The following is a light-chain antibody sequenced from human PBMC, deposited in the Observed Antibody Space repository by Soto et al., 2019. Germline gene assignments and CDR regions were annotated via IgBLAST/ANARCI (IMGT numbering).Light chain of an antibody. CDR1: QSLLYSSNNKIN. V-gene: IGKV4-1*01. J-gene: IGKJ3*01. CDR2: WAS. Sequence: DIVMTQSPDSLTVSLGERATINCKSSQSLLYSSNNKINLAWYQQKPGQPPKLLIYWASTRESGVPARFSGSGSGTDFTLTISSLQSEDVAVYYCQQYYTTPLTFGPGTRVDLK. CDR3: QQYYTTPLT.